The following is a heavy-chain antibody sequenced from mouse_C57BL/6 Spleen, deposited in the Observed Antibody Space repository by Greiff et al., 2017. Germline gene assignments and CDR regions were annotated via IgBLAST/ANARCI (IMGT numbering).Heavy chain of an antibody. D-gene: IGHD1-1*01. Sequence: QVQLKQSGAELVRPGTSVKVSCKASGYAFTNYLIEWVKQRPGQGLEWIGVINPGSGGTNYNEKFKGKATLTADKSSSTAYMQLSSLTSEDSAVYFCARGAIRYGRDFDYWGQGTTLTVSS. V-gene: IGHV1-54*01. J-gene: IGHJ2*01. CDR2: INPGSGGT. CDR1: GYAFTNYL. CDR3: ARGAIRYGRDFDY.